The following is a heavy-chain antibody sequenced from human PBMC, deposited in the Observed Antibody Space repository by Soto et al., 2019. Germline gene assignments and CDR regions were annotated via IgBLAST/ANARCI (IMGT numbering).Heavy chain of an antibody. V-gene: IGHV3-23*01. CDR1: GFTFSTYA. D-gene: IGHD5-12*01. CDR3: AKTLYGGCDY. Sequence: GGSLRLSCIASGFTFSTYAMSWVRQAPGKGLEWVSGIGGNGATTRYADSVKGRFTISRDNSKNTVYLQMNNLRVEDTAVYYCAKTLYGGCDYWGRGTLVTVSS. CDR2: IGGNGATT. J-gene: IGHJ4*02.